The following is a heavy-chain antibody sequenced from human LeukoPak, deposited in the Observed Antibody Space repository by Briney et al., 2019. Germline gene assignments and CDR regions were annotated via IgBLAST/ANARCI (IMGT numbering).Heavy chain of an antibody. J-gene: IGHJ4*02. Sequence: ASVKVSCKASGYTFTSYGISWVRQAPGQGLEWMGGISAYNGNTNYAQKLQGRVTMTTDTSTSTAYMELRSLRSDDTAVYYCARDGARYFDWLFSLMFDYWGQGTLVTVSS. CDR2: ISAYNGNT. CDR1: GYTFTSYG. D-gene: IGHD3-9*01. V-gene: IGHV1-18*01. CDR3: ARDGARYFDWLFSLMFDY.